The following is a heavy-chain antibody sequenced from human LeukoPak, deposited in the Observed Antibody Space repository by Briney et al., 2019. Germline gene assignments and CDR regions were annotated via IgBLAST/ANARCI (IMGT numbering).Heavy chain of an antibody. CDR3: ARSYCSGGSCYNYFDY. D-gene: IGHD2-15*01. CDR2: IIPIFNTA. CDR1: GGTFSSYA. V-gene: IGHV1-69*06. Sequence: ASVKVSCKASGGTFSSYAISWVRQAPGQGLQWMGGIIPIFNTANYAQKFQGRVTITADKSTSTAYMELSSLRSEDTAVYYCARSYCSGGSCYNYFDYWGQGTLVTVSS. J-gene: IGHJ4*02.